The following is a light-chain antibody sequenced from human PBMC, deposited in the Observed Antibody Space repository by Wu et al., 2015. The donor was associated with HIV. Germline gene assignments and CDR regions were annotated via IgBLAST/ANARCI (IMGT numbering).Light chain of an antibody. Sequence: EILMTQFPATLSVSPGESATLFCKAGQTIRDNLAWYQQRPGQAPRLLIYAVSARATGVPARFSGSGSETEFSLTISSLQSEDSGIYYCQQYNNWPPITFGQGTRLEI. CDR1: QTIRDN. CDR3: QQYNNWPPIT. J-gene: IGKJ5*01. V-gene: IGKV3-15*01. CDR2: AVS.